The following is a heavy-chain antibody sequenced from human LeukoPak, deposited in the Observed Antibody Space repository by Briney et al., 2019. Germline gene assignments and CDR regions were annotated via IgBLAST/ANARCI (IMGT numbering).Heavy chain of an antibody. D-gene: IGHD1-26*01. Sequence: PSETLSLTCTVSGGSISSGGYYWSWIRQHPGTGLEWIGYIYYSGSTYYNPSLKSRVTISVDTSKNQFSLKLSSVTAADTAVYYCARAWETDYYYGMDVWGQGTTVTVSS. CDR1: GGSISSGGYY. J-gene: IGHJ6*02. CDR2: IYYSGST. CDR3: ARAWETDYYYGMDV. V-gene: IGHV4-31*03.